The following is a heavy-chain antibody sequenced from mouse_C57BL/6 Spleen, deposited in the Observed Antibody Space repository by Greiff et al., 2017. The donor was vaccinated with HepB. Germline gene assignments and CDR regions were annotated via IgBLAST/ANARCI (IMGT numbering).Heavy chain of an antibody. V-gene: IGHV1-50*01. CDR2: IDPSDSYT. J-gene: IGHJ2*01. CDR3: GRGNYFDY. Sequence: VQLQQPGAELVKPGASVKLSCKASGYTFTSYWMQWVKQRPGQGLEWIGEIDPSDSYTNYNQKFKGKATLTVDTSSSTAYMQLSSLTSEDSAVYYCGRGNYFDYWGQGTTLTVSS. CDR1: GYTFTSYW.